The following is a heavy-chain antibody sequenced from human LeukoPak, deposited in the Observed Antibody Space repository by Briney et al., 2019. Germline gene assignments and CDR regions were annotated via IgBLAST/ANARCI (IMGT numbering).Heavy chain of an antibody. CDR2: IYYSGST. J-gene: IGHJ5*02. Sequence: PSETLSLTCTVSGGSISSYYGSWIRQPRGKGLEGIGYIYYSGSTNYNPSLKRRVTISVDTSKNQFYLKLSSVTAEDTAVYYCARQKGRASKGGYYGSGSYSRWFDPWGQGTLVTVSS. V-gene: IGHV4-59*01. D-gene: IGHD3-10*01. CDR1: GGSISSYY. CDR3: ARQKGRASKGGYYGSGSYSRWFDP.